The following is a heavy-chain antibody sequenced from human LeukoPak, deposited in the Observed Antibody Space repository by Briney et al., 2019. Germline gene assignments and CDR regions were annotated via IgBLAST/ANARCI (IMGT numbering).Heavy chain of an antibody. CDR1: GGSISSSSYY. CDR3: ARGAVNYYDSSGYYGDY. V-gene: IGHV4-39*07. CDR2: INHSGST. J-gene: IGHJ4*02. D-gene: IGHD3-22*01. Sequence: SETLSLTCTVSGGSISSSSYYWGWIRQPPGKGLEWIGEINHSGSTNYNPSLKSRVTISVDTSKNQFSLKLSSVTAADTSVYYCARGAVNYYDSSGYYGDYWGQGTLVTVSS.